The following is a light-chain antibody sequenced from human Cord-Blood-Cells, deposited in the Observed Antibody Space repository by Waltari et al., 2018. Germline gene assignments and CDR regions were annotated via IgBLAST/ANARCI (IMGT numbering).Light chain of an antibody. V-gene: IGKV1-5*03. CDR2: KAS. J-gene: IGKJ1*01. CDR1: QSISIW. CDR3: QQYNSYSRT. Sequence: DIQMTQSPSTLSASVGDRVTITCRASQSISIWLAWYQQKTGKAPKLLFYKASSLESGVPSRFSGSGSGTEFTLTISSLQPDDFATYYCQQYNSYSRTFGQGTKVEIK.